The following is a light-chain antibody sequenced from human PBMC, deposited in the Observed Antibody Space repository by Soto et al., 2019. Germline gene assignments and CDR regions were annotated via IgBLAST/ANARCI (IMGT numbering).Light chain of an antibody. CDR2: DVS. J-gene: IGLJ1*01. CDR1: SIDVGGTNH. Sequence: HSVLTQPASVSGSPGQSITISCSGTSIDVGGTNHVSWYLQHPGEAPKLIMYDVSNRPSGVSDRFFGSKADNTATLTVSGLQAEDEADYYCCSYTSFSTYVFGTGTKLTVL. V-gene: IGLV2-14*03. CDR3: CSYTSFSTYV.